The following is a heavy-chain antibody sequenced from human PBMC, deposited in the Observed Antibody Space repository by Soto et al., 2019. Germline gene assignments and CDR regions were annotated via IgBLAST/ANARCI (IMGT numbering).Heavy chain of an antibody. V-gene: IGHV4-31*03. CDR2: IYYSGST. CDR3: ARGGEIAVAGRGWFDP. D-gene: IGHD6-19*01. CDR1: GCSISSGGYY. J-gene: IGHJ5*02. Sequence: QVQLQEAGPGLVKPSQTLSLTCTVSGCSISSGGYYWSWIRQHPGKGLEWIGYIYYSGSTYYNPSLKSRVTISVDTSKNQFSLKLSSVTAAHTAVYYCARGGEIAVAGRGWFDPWGQGTLVTVSS.